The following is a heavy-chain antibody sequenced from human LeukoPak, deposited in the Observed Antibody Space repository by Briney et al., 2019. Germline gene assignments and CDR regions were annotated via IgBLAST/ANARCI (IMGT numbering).Heavy chain of an antibody. D-gene: IGHD1-26*01. V-gene: IGHV3-30*02. Sequence: GGSLRLSCTASGFNFGSDAMHWVRQAPGKGLEWVAFIWYDGSNDHYADSVKGRFTISRDNSKNTLYLQMNSLRAEDTAVYYCAKDLKEWELTIDYWGQGTLVTVSS. CDR1: GFNFGSDA. J-gene: IGHJ4*02. CDR2: IWYDGSND. CDR3: AKDLKEWELTIDY.